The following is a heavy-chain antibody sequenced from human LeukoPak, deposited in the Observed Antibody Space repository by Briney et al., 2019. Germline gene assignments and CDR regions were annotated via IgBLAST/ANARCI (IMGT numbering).Heavy chain of an antibody. CDR1: GFTFSDYT. CDR2: ITSSGGST. CDR3: ATIFTGGDISF. D-gene: IGHD4-17*01. Sequence: EGSLRLSCAASGFTFSDYTMNWVRQAPGKGLEWVSIITSSGGSTNYADSVKGRFTISRDNSKNTLYLQMNSLKPDDTAVYYCATIFTGGDISFWGQGALVTVSS. J-gene: IGHJ4*02. V-gene: IGHV3-23*01.